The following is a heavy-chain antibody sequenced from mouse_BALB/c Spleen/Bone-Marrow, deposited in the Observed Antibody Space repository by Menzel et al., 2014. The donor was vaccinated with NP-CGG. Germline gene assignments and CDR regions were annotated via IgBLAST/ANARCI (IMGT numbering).Heavy chain of an antibody. J-gene: IGHJ2*01. Sequence: VHLVESGAELVRPGSSVKISCKASGYAFSSYWMNRVKQRPGQGLEWIGQIYPGDSDTDYNGKFKGKATLTADKSSNTAYMQLTSLTSEDSAVYFCARGGISVDYWGQGTTLTVSS. CDR3: ARGGISVDY. CDR2: IYPGDSDT. V-gene: IGHV1-80*01. CDR1: GYAFSSYW.